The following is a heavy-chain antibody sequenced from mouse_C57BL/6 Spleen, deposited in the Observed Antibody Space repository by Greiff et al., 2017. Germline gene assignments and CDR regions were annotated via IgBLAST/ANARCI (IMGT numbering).Heavy chain of an antibody. V-gene: IGHV1-72*01. J-gene: IGHJ2*01. Sequence: QVQLQQPGAELVKPGASVKLSCKASGYTFTSYWMHWVKQSPGRGLEWIGRIDPNSGGPKYNEKFKSKATLTVDKPSSTAYMQRSSLTSEDSAVFYCARLDDYDGAYYFDDWGQGTTLTVSS. D-gene: IGHD2-4*01. CDR3: ARLDDYDGAYYFDD. CDR2: IDPNSGGP. CDR1: GYTFTSYW.